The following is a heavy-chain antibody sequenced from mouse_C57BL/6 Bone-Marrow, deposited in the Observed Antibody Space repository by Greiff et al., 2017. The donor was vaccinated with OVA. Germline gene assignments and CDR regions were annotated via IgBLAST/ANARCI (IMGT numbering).Heavy chain of an antibody. CDR2: IYPRSGNT. Sequence: VQVVESGAELARPGASVKLSCKASGYTFTSYGISWVKQRPGQGLEWIGEIYPRSGNTYYNEKFKGKATLTADKSSSTAYMELRSLTSEDSAVYFCAKGYYGSSWFAYWGQGTLVTVSA. J-gene: IGHJ3*01. D-gene: IGHD1-1*01. CDR1: GYTFTSYG. V-gene: IGHV1-81*01. CDR3: AKGYYGSSWFAY.